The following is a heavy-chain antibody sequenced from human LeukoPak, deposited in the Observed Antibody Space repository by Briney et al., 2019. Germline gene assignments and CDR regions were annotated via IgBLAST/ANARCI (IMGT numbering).Heavy chain of an antibody. CDR3: ARGRGSGSHTYYFDY. J-gene: IGHJ4*02. CDR2: INPKSGGT. D-gene: IGHD1-26*01. Sequence: GASVKVSCKASGYTFTDYYIHWVRQAPGQGLELMAWINPKSGGTNYAQKFQGRVTMTSDTSISTVYMELSRLRSDDTAVYYCARGRGSGSHTYYFDYWGQGTLVTISS. CDR1: GYTFTDYY. V-gene: IGHV1-2*02.